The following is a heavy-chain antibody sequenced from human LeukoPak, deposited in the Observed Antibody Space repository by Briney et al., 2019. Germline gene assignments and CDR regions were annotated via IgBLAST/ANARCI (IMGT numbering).Heavy chain of an antibody. V-gene: IGHV4-39*01. CDR2: IYYSGST. J-gene: IGHJ5*02. D-gene: IGHD5-12*01. Sequence: SETLSLTCTVSGGSISSSSYYWGWIRQPPGKGLEWIGSIYYSGSTYYNPSLKSRVTISVDTSKNQFSLKLSSVTAADTAVYYCARQKWLPPGASANWFDPWGQGTLVTVSS. CDR3: ARQKWLPPGASANWFDP. CDR1: GGSISSSSYY.